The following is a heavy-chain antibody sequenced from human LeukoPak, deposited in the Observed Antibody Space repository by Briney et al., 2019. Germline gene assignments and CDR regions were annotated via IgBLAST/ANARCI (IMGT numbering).Heavy chain of an antibody. CDR2: ITSSSSTI. CDR1: GFTFSRYS. V-gene: IGHV3-48*01. CDR3: ASRYYDSSGYLSDY. J-gene: IGHJ4*02. D-gene: IGHD3-22*01. Sequence: PGGTLRLSCAASGFTFSRYSMSGVRQAPGKGRGWVSYITSSSSTIYYADSAKGRFTISRDNAKNSLYLQMNSLRAEDTAVYYCASRYYDSSGYLSDYWGQGTLVTVSS.